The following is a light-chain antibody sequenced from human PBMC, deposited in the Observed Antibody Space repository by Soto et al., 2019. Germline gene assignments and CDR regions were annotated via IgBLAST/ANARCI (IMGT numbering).Light chain of an antibody. Sequence: QSVLTQPASVSGSPGQSITISCTGTSSDIGGYNYVSWYQQHPGKAPKLMIYVVTRRPSGVSNRFSGSKSGNTASLTISGLQAEDEADYYCSSYTTRGTYVFGTGTKVTVL. J-gene: IGLJ1*01. CDR2: VVT. V-gene: IGLV2-14*01. CDR1: SSDIGGYNY. CDR3: SSYTTRGTYV.